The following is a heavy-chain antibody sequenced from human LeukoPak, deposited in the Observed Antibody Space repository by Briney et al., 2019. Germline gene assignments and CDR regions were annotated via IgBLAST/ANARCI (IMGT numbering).Heavy chain of an antibody. J-gene: IGHJ5*02. Sequence: SETLSLTCTVSGGSISSYYWSWIRQPAGKGLEWIGRIYTSGSTNYNPSLKSRVTMSVDTSKNQFSLKLSSVTAVDTAVYYCARVKTTMTTMDWFDRWGQGTLVTVSS. V-gene: IGHV4-4*07. CDR3: ARVKTTMTTMDWFDR. D-gene: IGHD4-17*01. CDR1: GGSISSYY. CDR2: IYTSGST.